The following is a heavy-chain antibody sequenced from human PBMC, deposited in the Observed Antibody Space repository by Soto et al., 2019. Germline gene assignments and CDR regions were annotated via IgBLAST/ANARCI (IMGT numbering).Heavy chain of an antibody. J-gene: IGHJ3*02. CDR1: GGTFSSYA. CDR2: IIPIFGTA. D-gene: IGHD3-10*01. V-gene: IGHV1-69*06. CDR3: ARGVYYYDAFDI. Sequence: GASVKVSCKASGGTFSSYAISWVRQAPGQGLGWMGGIIPIFGTANYAQKFQGRVTITADKSTSTAYMELSSLRSEDTAVYYCARGVYYYDAFDIWGQGTMVTVSS.